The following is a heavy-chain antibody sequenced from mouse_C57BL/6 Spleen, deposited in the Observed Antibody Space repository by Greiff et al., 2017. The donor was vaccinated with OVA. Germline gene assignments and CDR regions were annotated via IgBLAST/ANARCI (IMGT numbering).Heavy chain of an antibody. CDR3: ARCISSYDYFDY. V-gene: IGHV1-82*01. Sequence: VKLQESGPELVKPGASVKISCKASGYAFSSSWMNWVKQRPGKGLEWIGRIYPGDGDTNYNGKFKGKATLTADKSSSTAYMQLSSLTSEDSAVYFCARCISSYDYFDYWGQGTTLTVSS. D-gene: IGHD1-1*01. CDR2: IYPGDGDT. CDR1: GYAFSSSW. J-gene: IGHJ2*01.